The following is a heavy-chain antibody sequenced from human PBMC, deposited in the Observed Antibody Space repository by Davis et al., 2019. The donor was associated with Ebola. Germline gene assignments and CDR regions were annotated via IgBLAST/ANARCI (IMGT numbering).Heavy chain of an antibody. CDR3: ARDYDSSSWLYYYYGMDV. Sequence: GGSLRLSCAASGFTVSSNYMSWVRQAPGKGLEWVSVIYSGGSTYYADSVKGRFTISRDNSKNTLYLQMNSLRAEDTAVYYCARDYDSSSWLYYYYGMDVWGKGTTVTVSS. V-gene: IGHV3-66*01. CDR2: IYSGGST. D-gene: IGHD6-13*01. CDR1: GFTVSSNY. J-gene: IGHJ6*04.